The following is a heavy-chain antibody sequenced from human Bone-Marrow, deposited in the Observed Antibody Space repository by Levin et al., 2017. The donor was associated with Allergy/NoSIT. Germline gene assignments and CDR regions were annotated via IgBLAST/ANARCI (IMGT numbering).Heavy chain of an antibody. CDR3: ARDGAAAATGSWG. J-gene: IGHJ4*02. CDR2: IYSGGTT. Sequence: RGESLKISCAASGITVSNNYMMWVRQAPGKGLEWVSVIYSGGTTYYADSVKGRFTISRDNSKNTLYLQMNSLRAEDTAVYYCARDGAAAATGSWGWGQGTLVTVSS. CDR1: GITVSNNY. D-gene: IGHD6-13*01. V-gene: IGHV3-53*01.